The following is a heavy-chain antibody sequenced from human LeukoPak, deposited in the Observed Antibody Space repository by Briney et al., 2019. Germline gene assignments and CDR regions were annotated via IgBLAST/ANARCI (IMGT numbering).Heavy chain of an antibody. CDR1: EFTFSSYS. CDR3: ARVGIVGATTGFDY. Sequence: GGSLRLSCEASEFTFSSYSMNWVRQAPGKGLEWVSSISSSSSYIYYADSVKGRFTISRDNAKNSLYLQMNSLRAEDTAVYYCARVGIVGATTGFDYWGQGTLVTVSS. J-gene: IGHJ4*02. CDR2: ISSSSSYI. D-gene: IGHD1-26*01. V-gene: IGHV3-21*01.